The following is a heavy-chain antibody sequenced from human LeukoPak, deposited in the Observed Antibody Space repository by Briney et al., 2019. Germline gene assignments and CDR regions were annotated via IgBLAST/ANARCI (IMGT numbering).Heavy chain of an antibody. CDR1: GGSIGSYY. Sequence: SETLSLTCTVSGGSIGSYYWSWIRQPPGKGLEWIGYIYYSGSTNYNPSLKSRVTISVDTSKNQFSLKLSSVTAADTAVYYCARLAYGSGSSYWGQGSLVTVSS. CDR3: ARLAYGSGSSY. CDR2: IYYSGST. J-gene: IGHJ4*02. D-gene: IGHD3-10*01. V-gene: IGHV4-59*01.